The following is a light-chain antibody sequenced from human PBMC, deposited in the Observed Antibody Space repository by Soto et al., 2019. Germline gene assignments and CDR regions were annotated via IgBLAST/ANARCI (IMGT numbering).Light chain of an antibody. Sequence: SYELTQPPSVSVAPGQTAGITCRGNNIGSKSVHWYQQKPGQAPVLVVYDDSDRPSGIPERFSGSNSGNTATLTISRVEAGDEADDYCQVWDSSSDHHVVFGGGTKLTVL. V-gene: IGLV3-21*02. J-gene: IGLJ2*01. CDR1: NIGSKS. CDR2: DDS. CDR3: QVWDSSSDHHVV.